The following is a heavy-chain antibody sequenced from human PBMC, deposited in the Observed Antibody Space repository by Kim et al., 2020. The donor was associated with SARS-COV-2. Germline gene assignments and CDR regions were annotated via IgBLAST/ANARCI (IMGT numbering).Heavy chain of an antibody. CDR1: GGSISSSNW. CDR3: ARDFWGDTYSGSPRGMDV. J-gene: IGHJ6*02. V-gene: IGHV4-4*02. Sequence: SETLSLTCAVSGGSISSSNWWSWVRQPPGKGLEWIGEIYHSGSTNYNPSLKSRVTISVDKSKNQFSLKLSSVTAADTAVYYCARDFWGDTYSGSPRGMDVWGQGTTVTVSS. D-gene: IGHD1-26*01. CDR2: IYHSGST.